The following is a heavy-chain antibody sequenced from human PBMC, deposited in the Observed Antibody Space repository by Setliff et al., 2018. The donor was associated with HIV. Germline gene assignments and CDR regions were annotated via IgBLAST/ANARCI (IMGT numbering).Heavy chain of an antibody. CDR2: INPSGGTT. CDR3: ATDSGVVPPRTLDI. Sequence: ASVKVSCKASGYTFTSYYMHWVRQAPGQGLEWLGIINPSGGTTNYAQKFQGRLTMTEDTSTDTAYMELSSLRSDDTAMYYCATDSGVVPPRTLDIWGQGTVVTVSS. D-gene: IGHD3-16*01. CDR1: GYTFTSYY. J-gene: IGHJ3*02. V-gene: IGHV1-46*01.